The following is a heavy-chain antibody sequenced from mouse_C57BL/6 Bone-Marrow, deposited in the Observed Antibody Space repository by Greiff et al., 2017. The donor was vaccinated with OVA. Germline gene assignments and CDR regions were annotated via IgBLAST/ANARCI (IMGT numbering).Heavy chain of an antibody. CDR3: ARCEVVFDY. D-gene: IGHD1-1*01. J-gene: IGHJ2*01. CDR1: GYTFTSSW. Sequence: QVQLQQPGAELVRPGSSVKLSCKASGYTFTSSWMDWVKQRPGQGLEWIGNIYPSDSETHYNQKFKDKATLTVDKSSSTAYMQLSSLTSEDSAVYYCARCEVVFDYWGQGTTLTVSS. CDR2: IYPSDSET. V-gene: IGHV1-61*01.